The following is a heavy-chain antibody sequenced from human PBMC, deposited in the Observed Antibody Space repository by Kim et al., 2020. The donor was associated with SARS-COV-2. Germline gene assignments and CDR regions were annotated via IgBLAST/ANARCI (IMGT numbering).Heavy chain of an antibody. J-gene: IGHJ3*02. Sequence: AQKFQGRVTITADQSTSTAYMELSSLRSEDTAVYYCARDLGTRESGAFDIWGQGTMVTVSS. V-gene: IGHV1-69*01. CDR3: ARDLGTRESGAFDI. D-gene: IGHD3-10*01.